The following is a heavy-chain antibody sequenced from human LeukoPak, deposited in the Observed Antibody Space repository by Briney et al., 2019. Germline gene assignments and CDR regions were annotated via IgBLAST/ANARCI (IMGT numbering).Heavy chain of an antibody. CDR1: GYSFSSYW. CDR3: ARASRDGYNQNFDH. D-gene: IGHD5-24*01. CDR2: IYPGGSET. Sequence: GESLKISCKGLGYSFSSYWNAWVRQRPGKGLEWVGIIYPGGSETRYDPSFQGQVTISADMYTSTAYLQWSSLRASDTAMYYCARASRDGYNQNFDHWGQGTLVTVSS. J-gene: IGHJ4*02. V-gene: IGHV5-51*01.